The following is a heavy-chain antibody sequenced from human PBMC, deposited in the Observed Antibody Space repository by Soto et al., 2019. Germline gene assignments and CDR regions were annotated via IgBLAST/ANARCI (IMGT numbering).Heavy chain of an antibody. Sequence: GGSLTLSWAASGFIFSSYEMNWVRQAPGKGLEWISYISSSGGTKYYTDSVKGRFTIYRDNAKNSLYLQMNSLRAEDTALYYCATGGFGTCWKGFDLWGQGTIVTVS. CDR3: ATGGFGTCWKGFDL. CDR1: GFIFSSYE. V-gene: IGHV3-48*03. J-gene: IGHJ3*01. D-gene: IGHD1-1*01. CDR2: ISSSGGTK.